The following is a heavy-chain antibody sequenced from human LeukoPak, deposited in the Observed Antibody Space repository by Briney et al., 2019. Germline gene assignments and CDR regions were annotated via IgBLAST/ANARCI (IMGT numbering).Heavy chain of an antibody. V-gene: IGHV4-39*01. CDR2: IYYRGST. CDR1: GDSITSGSYY. J-gene: IGHJ3*02. D-gene: IGHD6-25*01. CDR3: ARHRRRQRKSSAHEDAFDI. Sequence: SETLSLTCTVSGDSITSGSYYWGWIPPPPGKGLEWIGSIYYRGSTYYNPSLKTPVTISVDTSKNHFSLRLSSVTAADTPRYYCARHRRRQRKSSAHEDAFDIWRQGTMVTVPA.